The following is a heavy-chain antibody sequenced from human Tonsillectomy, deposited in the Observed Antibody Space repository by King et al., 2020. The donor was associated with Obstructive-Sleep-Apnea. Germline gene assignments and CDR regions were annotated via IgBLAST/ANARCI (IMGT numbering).Heavy chain of an antibody. CDR1: GGSISSSSYY. J-gene: IGHJ4*02. CDR2: IYYSGST. CDR3: ARGLDDSSGYYYPYFDY. Sequence: LQLQESGPGLVKPSETLSLTCTVSGGSISSSSYYWGWIRQPPGKGLVWIGGIYYSGSTYYNPSLKRRVTISVETSKNQSSLKLGSVTAADTAVYYCARGLDDSSGYYYPYFDYWGQGTLVTVSS. V-gene: IGHV4-39*07. D-gene: IGHD3-22*01.